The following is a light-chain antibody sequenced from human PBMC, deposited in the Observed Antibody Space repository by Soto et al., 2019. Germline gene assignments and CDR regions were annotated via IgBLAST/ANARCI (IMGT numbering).Light chain of an antibody. Sequence: QSVLTQPPSVSGAPGQRVTISCTGSSSNIGAGSDVHWYQQLPGRAPKLLIYGNTHRPSGVPDRFSGSKSGTSASLAITGLQAEDDADYYCLSFDSSLSVVFGGGTKVTVL. CDR2: GNT. J-gene: IGLJ2*01. CDR1: SSNIGAGSD. V-gene: IGLV1-40*01. CDR3: LSFDSSLSVV.